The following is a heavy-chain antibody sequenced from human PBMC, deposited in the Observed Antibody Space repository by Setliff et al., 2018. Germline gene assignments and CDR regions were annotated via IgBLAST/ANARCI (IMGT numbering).Heavy chain of an antibody. CDR1: GFNFNSYS. CDR3: ARDYTYYDFWSGPSSDAFDI. J-gene: IGHJ3*02. CDR2: MSHTSMI. D-gene: IGHD3-3*01. Sequence: PGGSLRLSCAASGFNFNSYSMNWVRQAPGKGLEWVSYMSHTSMIYYADSVKGRFTISRDSAKNSLYLQLNSLRAEDTAVYYCARDYTYYDFWSGPSSDAFDIWGQGTMVTV. V-gene: IGHV3-48*01.